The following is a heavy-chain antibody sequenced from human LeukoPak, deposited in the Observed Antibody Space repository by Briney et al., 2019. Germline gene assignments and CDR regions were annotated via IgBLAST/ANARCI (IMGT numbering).Heavy chain of an antibody. CDR2: IYYSEST. Sequence: PSETLSLTCTISGDSISNYYWGWIRQPPGKGLEWIGYIYYSESTNYNPSLKSRVTISTDTSKSQFSLNLRSVTAEDTGIYYCARGRCRNSGCRPYFDYWGQGTQVTVSS. CDR1: GDSISNYY. CDR3: ARGRCRNSGCRPYFDY. J-gene: IGHJ4*02. D-gene: IGHD2/OR15-2a*01. V-gene: IGHV4-59*01.